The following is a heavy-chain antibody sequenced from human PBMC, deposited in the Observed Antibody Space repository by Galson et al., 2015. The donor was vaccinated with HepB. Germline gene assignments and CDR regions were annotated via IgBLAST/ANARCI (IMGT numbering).Heavy chain of an antibody. V-gene: IGHV1-69*06. CDR2: IIPIFDTA. D-gene: IGHD1-26*01. CDR1: GGTFSRSA. Sequence: SVKVSCKASGGTFSRSAISWVRQAPGQGLEWMGGIIPIFDTANYAQKFQGRVTITADKSTSTAYMELSSLRSEDTAVYYCAITVGATTHSYYGMDVWGQGTTVTVSS. J-gene: IGHJ6*02. CDR3: AITVGATTHSYYGMDV.